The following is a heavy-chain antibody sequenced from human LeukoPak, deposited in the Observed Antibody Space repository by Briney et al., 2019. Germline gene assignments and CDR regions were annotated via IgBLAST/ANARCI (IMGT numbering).Heavy chain of an antibody. CDR2: FYSGGST. V-gene: IGHV3-66*02. J-gene: IGHJ4*02. CDR1: GFTVNSNY. CDR3: ARQRDRYYFDY. D-gene: IGHD1-14*01. Sequence: PGGSLILSCAASGFTVNSNYMSWVRQAPGKGLEWVSVFYSGGSTYYADSVKGRFTISRDNSKNTLYLQMNSLRAEDTAVYYCARQRDRYYFDYWGQGTLVTVSS.